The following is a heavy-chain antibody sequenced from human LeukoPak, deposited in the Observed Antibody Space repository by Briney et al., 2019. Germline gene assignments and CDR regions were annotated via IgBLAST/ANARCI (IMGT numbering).Heavy chain of an antibody. CDR2: IYPGDSDT. CDR1: GYSFTSYW. Sequence: GESLRISCKGSGYSFTSYWIAWVRQMPEKGLEWMGFIYPGDSDTRYGPSFQGQVTISADKSISTAYLQWGSLKASDTAMYYCARGAGVERGIAYWHFDLWGRGTLVTVSS. D-gene: IGHD3-3*01. V-gene: IGHV5-51*01. CDR3: ARGAGVERGIAYWHFDL. J-gene: IGHJ2*01.